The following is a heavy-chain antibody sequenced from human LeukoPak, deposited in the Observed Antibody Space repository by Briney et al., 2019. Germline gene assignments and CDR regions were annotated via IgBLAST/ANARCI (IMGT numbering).Heavy chain of an antibody. V-gene: IGHV4-39*01. J-gene: IGHJ4*02. Sequence: SETLSLTCTVSGGSNSSSSYYWGWIRQPPGKGLEWIGSIYYSGSTYYNPSLKSRVTISVDTSKNQFSLKLSSVTAADTAVYYCASYQWRAYRYYFDYWGQGTLVTVSS. CDR1: GGSNSSSSYY. CDR3: ASYQWRAYRYYFDY. CDR2: IYYSGST. D-gene: IGHD6-19*01.